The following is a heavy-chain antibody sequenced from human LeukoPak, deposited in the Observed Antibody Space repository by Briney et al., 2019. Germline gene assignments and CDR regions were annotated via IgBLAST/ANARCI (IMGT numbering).Heavy chain of an antibody. CDR3: AMRGSGGWYEFRDY. CDR1: GFTFSAYA. V-gene: IGHV3-23*01. CDR2: VSVSGGGT. J-gene: IGHJ4*02. D-gene: IGHD6-19*01. Sequence: GGSLRLSCAASGFTFSAYAMTWVRQAPGKGLEWVSTVSVSGGGTYYADSVKGRFTISRDNSKNTLHLQMNSLRAEDTAVYYCAMRGSGGWYEFRDYWGQGTLVTVSS.